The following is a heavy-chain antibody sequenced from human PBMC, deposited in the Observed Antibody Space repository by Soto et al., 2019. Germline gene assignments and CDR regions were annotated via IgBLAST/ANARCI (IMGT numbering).Heavy chain of an antibody. CDR3: ARSHSYDSSGYYLIDY. J-gene: IGHJ4*02. V-gene: IGHV1-18*01. Sequence: GASVKVSFKGSGYTFTSCGISWVRQAGGQGLEWMGWTSAYNSNTTSAQKLQGRATMNTDTSTSTAYMELRSLRSDDTAVYYCARSHSYDSSGYYLIDYWGQGTLVTVSS. CDR1: GYTFTSCG. D-gene: IGHD3-22*01. CDR2: TSAYNSNT.